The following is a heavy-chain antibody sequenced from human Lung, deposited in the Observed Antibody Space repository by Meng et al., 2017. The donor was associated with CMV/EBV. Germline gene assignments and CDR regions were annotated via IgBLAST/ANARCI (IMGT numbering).Heavy chain of an antibody. V-gene: IGHV3-30-3*01. Sequence: GGXXRLSCAASGFTFSSYAMHWVRQAPGKGLEWVAVISYDGSNKYYADSVKGRFTISRDNSKNTLYLQMNSLRAEDTAVYYCARFLFPLEVITLPILDYWXQGTLVTVSS. CDR3: ARFLFPLEVITLPILDY. J-gene: IGHJ4*02. CDR2: ISYDGSNK. D-gene: IGHD3-22*01. CDR1: GFTFSSYA.